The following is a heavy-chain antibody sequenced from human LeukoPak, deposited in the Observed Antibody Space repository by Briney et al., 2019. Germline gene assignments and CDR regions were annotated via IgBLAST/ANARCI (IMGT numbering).Heavy chain of an antibody. CDR1: GFTLTSYG. CDR3: ASHENSDFSVNY. CDR2: ISAYNGNT. Sequence: ASVKVSCKASGFTLTSYGISWVRQAPGQGLEWMGWISAYNGNTDYAQKLQGRVTMTTDTSTSTAYMELRSLSSEDTAVYFCASHENSDFSVNYWGPGTLVTVSS. V-gene: IGHV1-18*01. J-gene: IGHJ4*02. D-gene: IGHD4-11*01.